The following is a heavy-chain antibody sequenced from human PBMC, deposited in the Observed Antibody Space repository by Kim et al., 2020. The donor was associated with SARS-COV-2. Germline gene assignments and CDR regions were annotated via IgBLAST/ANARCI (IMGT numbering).Heavy chain of an antibody. V-gene: IGHV3-21*01. Sequence: DPCEARFTNSRDNAKNSLYLQMNSLRAEDTAVYYCASPASGLLWFGALMAWGQGTLVTVSS. J-gene: IGHJ4*02. CDR3: ASPASGLLWFGALMA. D-gene: IGHD3-10*01.